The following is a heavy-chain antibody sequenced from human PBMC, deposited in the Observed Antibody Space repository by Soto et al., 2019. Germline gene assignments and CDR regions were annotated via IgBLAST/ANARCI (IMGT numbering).Heavy chain of an antibody. D-gene: IGHD2-2*01. J-gene: IGHJ6*02. V-gene: IGHV4-38-2*02. CDR2: IYHSGST. CDR3: ARDGGKRYCSSTSCLYGMDV. Sequence: KPSETLSLTCAVSGYSISSGYYWGWIRQPPGKGLEWIGCIYHSGSTYYNPSLKSRVTISVDTSKNQFSLKLSSVTAADTAVYYCARDGGKRYCSSTSCLYGMDVWGQGTTVTVSS. CDR1: GYSISSGYY.